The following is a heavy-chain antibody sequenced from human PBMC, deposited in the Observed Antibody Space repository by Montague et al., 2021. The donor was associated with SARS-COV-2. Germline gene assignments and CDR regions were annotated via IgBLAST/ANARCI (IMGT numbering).Heavy chain of an antibody. Sequence: SETLSLTCTVSGASINRSSYYWGWIRQPPGQGLDWIGNNYYSANTHYSPSLRSPVTISVDTSKNQFSLTPISVTAADTAIYYCARQGNSGNLIDYWGQGTLVTVSS. J-gene: IGHJ4*02. CDR2: NYYSANT. D-gene: IGHD3-10*01. CDR1: GASINRSSYY. V-gene: IGHV4-39*01. CDR3: ARQGNSGNLIDY.